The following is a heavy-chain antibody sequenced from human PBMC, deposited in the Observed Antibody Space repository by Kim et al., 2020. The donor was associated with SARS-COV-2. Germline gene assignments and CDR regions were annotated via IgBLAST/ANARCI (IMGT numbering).Heavy chain of an antibody. J-gene: IGHJ4*02. D-gene: IGHD5-12*01. CDR1: GYSFRTDI. CDR2: INAVNGNT. V-gene: IGHV1-3*01. CDR3: ARDRQRDGSNHFDY. Sequence: ASVKVSCKASGYSFRTDIMHWVRQGAGLRLEWMGWINAVNGNTQYSQKFQGRVTITRDTSASTAYMELSSLRPEDTAVYYCARDRQRDGSNHFDYWGQGTLVTVSS.